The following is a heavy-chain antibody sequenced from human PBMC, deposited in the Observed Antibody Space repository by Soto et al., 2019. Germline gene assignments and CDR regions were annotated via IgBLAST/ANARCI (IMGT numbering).Heavy chain of an antibody. CDR2: IEGDGSDK. D-gene: IGHD2-2*01. V-gene: IGHV3-7*01. Sequence: GGSLRLSCAGTGFTFSAYAMSWVRQAPGKGLEWVANIEGDGSDKYYLDSVKGRFTISRDNAKNSLYLQMNSLRAEDTAVYYCAREGRGYCASTSCPGIWGQGTLVTVSS. CDR1: GFTFSAYA. J-gene: IGHJ4*02. CDR3: AREGRGYCASTSCPGI.